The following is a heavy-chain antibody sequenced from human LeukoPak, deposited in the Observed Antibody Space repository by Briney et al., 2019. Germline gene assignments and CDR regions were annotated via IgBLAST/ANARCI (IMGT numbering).Heavy chain of an antibody. D-gene: IGHD3-22*01. V-gene: IGHV3-33*01. Sequence: PGGSLRLSCAASGFTFSSYGMHWVRQAPGKGLEGVAVIWYDGSNKYYADSVKGRFTISRDNSKNTLYLQMNSLRAEDTAVYYCARTSIMYYYDSSGRSGAFDIWGQGTMVTVSS. CDR1: GFTFSSYG. J-gene: IGHJ3*02. CDR2: IWYDGSNK. CDR3: ARTSIMYYYDSSGRSGAFDI.